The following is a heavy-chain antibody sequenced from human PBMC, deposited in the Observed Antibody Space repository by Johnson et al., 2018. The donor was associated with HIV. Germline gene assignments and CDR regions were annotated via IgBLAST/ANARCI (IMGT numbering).Heavy chain of an antibody. J-gene: IGHJ3*02. CDR2: ISYDGSNK. Sequence: QAQLVESGGGVVQPGRSLRLSCAASGFTFNNYAMSWVRQAPGKGLEWVAVISYDGSNKYYADSVKGRFTISRDNSKNTLYLQMNSLRAEDTAVYYCARREPILGIVRNAFDIWGQGTMVTVSS. V-gene: IGHV3-30*03. CDR3: ARREPILGIVRNAFDI. CDR1: GFTFNNYA. D-gene: IGHD7-27*01.